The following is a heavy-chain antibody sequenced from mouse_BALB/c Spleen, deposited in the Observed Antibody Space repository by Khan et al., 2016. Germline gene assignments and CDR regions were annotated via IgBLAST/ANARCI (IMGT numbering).Heavy chain of an antibody. D-gene: IGHD2-14*01. V-gene: IGHV1-80*01. Sequence: QVQLQQPGAELVRPGSSVKISCKASGFAFSSYWMNWVKQRPGQGLEWIGQIYPGDGDTNYNGKFKGKATLTADKSSSTAYMQLSSLTSEDSVVYFCARGTPFANWGQGTLVTVSA. CDR1: GFAFSSYW. CDR2: IYPGDGDT. CDR3: ARGTPFAN. J-gene: IGHJ3*01.